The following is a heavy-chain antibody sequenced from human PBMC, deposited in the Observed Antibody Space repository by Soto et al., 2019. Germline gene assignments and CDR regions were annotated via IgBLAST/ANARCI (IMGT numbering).Heavy chain of an antibody. CDR2: IAPIGYST. CDR1: GLTFRNHA. J-gene: IGHJ4*02. V-gene: IGHV3-23*01. CDR3: VSWVSPHFDY. Sequence: EVQLLESGGGLVQPGGSLRLSCAVSGLTFRNHAMSWVRQAPGKGLEWVSTIAPIGYSTHYVGSVEGRFTISRDDSKSTLDLQMNSLRADDTAVYYCVSWVSPHFDYWGQGTLVSVSS. D-gene: IGHD2-8*01.